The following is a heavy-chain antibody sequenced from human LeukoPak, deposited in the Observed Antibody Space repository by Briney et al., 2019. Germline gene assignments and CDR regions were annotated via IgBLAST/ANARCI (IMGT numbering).Heavy chain of an antibody. J-gene: IGHJ4*02. CDR3: ARGYSYGIFDY. CDR1: GFTFSSYG. CDR2: IWYDGSNK. Sequence: PGGSLRLSCAASGFTFSSYGMHWVRQAPGKGLEWVAVIWYDGSNKYYADSVKGRFTISRDNSKNTLYLQMNSLRAKDTAVYYCARGYSYGIFDYWGQGTLVTVSS. D-gene: IGHD5-18*01. V-gene: IGHV3-33*01.